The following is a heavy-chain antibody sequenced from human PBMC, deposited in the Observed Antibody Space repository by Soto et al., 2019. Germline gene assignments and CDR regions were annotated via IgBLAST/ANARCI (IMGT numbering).Heavy chain of an antibody. Sequence: QVRLVESGGGVVQPGRSLRLSCTASGFSFSSYAMYWFRQPPGKGLEWVEVISHDGINKHYADSVKGRVTVSRDNSNHSLDLQLNSLRGEDTAMYYCARDMYSSDYFVKWFEPWGQGTLVTVSS. CDR2: ISHDGINK. J-gene: IGHJ5*02. V-gene: IGHV3-30-3*01. D-gene: IGHD6-19*01. CDR1: GFSFSSYA. CDR3: ARDMYSSDYFVKWFEP.